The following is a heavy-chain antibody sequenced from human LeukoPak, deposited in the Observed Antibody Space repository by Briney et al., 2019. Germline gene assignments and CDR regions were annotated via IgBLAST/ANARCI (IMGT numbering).Heavy chain of an antibody. D-gene: IGHD2-15*01. CDR1: GYSISSGYY. CDR3: ARMGVGYCSGGSCYAPLSFDY. J-gene: IGHJ4*02. CDR2: IYHIGST. V-gene: IGHV4-38-2*02. Sequence: SETLSLTCTVSGYSISSGYYWGWIRQPPGKGLEWIGSIYHIGSTYYNPSLKSRGTISVDTSKNQFSLKLSSVTAADTAVYYCARMGVGYCSGGSCYAPLSFDYWGQGTLVTVSS.